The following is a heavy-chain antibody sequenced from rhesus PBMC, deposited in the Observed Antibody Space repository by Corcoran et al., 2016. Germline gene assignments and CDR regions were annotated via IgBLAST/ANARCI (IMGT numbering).Heavy chain of an antibody. J-gene: IGHJ4*01. CDR3: ARDPSLVVGHFDY. CDR1: GGSFRGYY. CDR2: ISDSSGRT. V-gene: IGHV4-165*01. D-gene: IGHD2-15*01. Sequence: QVQLQESGPGLVKPSETLSLTCAVSGGSFRGYYWGWIRQPPGKGLEWIGDISDSSGRTPSHPSLKSRVIISTDTSKNQFSLKLSSVTAADTAVYYCARDPSLVVGHFDYWGQGVLVTVSS.